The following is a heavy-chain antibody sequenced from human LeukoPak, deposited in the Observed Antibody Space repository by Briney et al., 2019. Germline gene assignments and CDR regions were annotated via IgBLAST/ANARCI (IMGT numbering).Heavy chain of an antibody. CDR1: GFTVSSNY. CDR2: IYSGGST. D-gene: IGHD5-12*01. Sequence: GGSLRLSCAASGFTVSSNYMSWVRQAPGKGLEWVSVIYSGGSTYYADSVKGRFTISRDNSKNTLYLQMNSLRAEDTAVYYCARDSGYARGYYYGMDVWGQGTTVTVSS. J-gene: IGHJ6*02. CDR3: ARDSGYARGYYYGMDV. V-gene: IGHV3-66*01.